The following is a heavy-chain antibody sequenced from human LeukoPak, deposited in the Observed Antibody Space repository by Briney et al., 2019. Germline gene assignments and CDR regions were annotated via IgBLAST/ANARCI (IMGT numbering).Heavy chain of an antibody. V-gene: IGHV3-23*01. D-gene: IGHD2-15*01. CDR1: GFTFSNSA. CDR3: ARKVDCSGAGCYSYLDY. Sequence: PGGSLRLSCAVSGFTFSNSAMNWVRQTPGKGLEWVSATNDNGGDTYYADSVKGRFTISRDNSKNTLYLQMNSLRGEDTAVYYCARKVDCSGAGCYSYLDYWGQGALVTVSS. CDR2: TNDNGGDT. J-gene: IGHJ4*02.